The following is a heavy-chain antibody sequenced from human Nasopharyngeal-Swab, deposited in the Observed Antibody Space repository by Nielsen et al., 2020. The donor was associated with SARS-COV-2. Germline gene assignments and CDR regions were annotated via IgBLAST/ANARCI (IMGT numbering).Heavy chain of an antibody. CDR2: IYYSGST. CDR3: ARHAPPVYYYYMDV. J-gene: IGHJ6*03. Sequence: SETLSLTCTVSGGSISSYYWTWIRQSPGKGLEWIGYIYYSGSTDYNPSLKGRVTISVDTSKKQFSLRLSSLTAADTAVYYCARHAPPVYYYYMDVWGKGTTVTVSS. V-gene: IGHV4-59*08. CDR1: GGSISSYY.